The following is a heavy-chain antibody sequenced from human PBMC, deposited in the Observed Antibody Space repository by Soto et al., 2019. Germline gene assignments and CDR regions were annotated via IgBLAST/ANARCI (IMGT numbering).Heavy chain of an antibody. Sequence: QVQLVQSGAEVKKPGSSVKVSCKASGGIFSTYAISWLRQAPGQGLEWMGGIIPLFGTPNYAQRFQGRVTITADESTSTDYMERSRLRSEDTAVYYCARDRDDYGSGNYYNRIDFWGQGTLVTVSS. CDR1: GGIFSTYA. CDR2: IIPLFGTP. D-gene: IGHD3-10*01. CDR3: ARDRDDYGSGNYYNRIDF. J-gene: IGHJ4*02. V-gene: IGHV1-69*01.